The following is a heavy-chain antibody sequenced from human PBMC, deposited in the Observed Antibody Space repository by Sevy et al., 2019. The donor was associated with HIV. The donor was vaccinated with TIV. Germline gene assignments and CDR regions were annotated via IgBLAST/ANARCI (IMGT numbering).Heavy chain of an antibody. V-gene: IGHV3-21*01. CDR3: ARLRDDSSGFHLDY. CDR1: GFTFSLYT. J-gene: IGHJ4*02. Sequence: GGSLRLSCAASGFTFSLYTMNWLRQAPGKGLEWVSSISPTTNYIYYADSLKGRFTISRDNAKNSLYLQMNSLRAEDTAVYYCARLRDDSSGFHLDYWGQGTLVTVSS. CDR2: ISPTTNYI. D-gene: IGHD3-22*01.